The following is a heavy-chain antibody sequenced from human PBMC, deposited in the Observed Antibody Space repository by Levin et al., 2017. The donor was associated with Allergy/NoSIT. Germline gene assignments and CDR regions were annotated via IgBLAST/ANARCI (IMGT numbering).Heavy chain of an antibody. CDR3: ARVAGYSYGYYFDY. V-gene: IGHV4-30-2*01. J-gene: IGHJ4*02. CDR1: GGSISSGGYS. D-gene: IGHD5-18*01. Sequence: SETLSLTCAVSGGSISSGGYSWSWIRQPPGKGLEWIGNIYLSGSTNDNPSLKSRVTMSVDRSKTQFSLKKSYVTDADTAVYYCARVAGYSYGYYFDYWGPGTQVTVSS. CDR2: IYLSGST.